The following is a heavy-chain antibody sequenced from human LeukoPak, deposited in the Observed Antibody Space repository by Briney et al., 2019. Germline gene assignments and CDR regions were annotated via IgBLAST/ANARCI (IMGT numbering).Heavy chain of an antibody. Sequence: GGSLRLSCAASGFTVSSNYMSWVRQAPGKGLEWVSVIYGGGSTYYADSVKGRFTISRDNSKNTLYLQMNSLRAEDSAIYYCAGDRQVYDSYGYYHNYFDPWGQGTLVTVSS. J-gene: IGHJ5*02. CDR2: IYGGGST. CDR3: AGDRQVYDSYGYYHNYFDP. V-gene: IGHV3-66*01. D-gene: IGHD3-22*01. CDR1: GFTVSSNY.